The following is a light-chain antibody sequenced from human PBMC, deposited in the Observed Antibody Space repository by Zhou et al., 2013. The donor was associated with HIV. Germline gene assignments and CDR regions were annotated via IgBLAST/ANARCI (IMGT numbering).Light chain of an antibody. V-gene: IGKV3-20*01. Sequence: EIVLTQSPGTLSLSPGESATLSCRASESVSSRSVAWYQQKPGQAPRLLIYAASSRAAGISDRFSGSGSGTDFTLTISRLEPEDFAVYYCQQYGSSPPFGGGTKVEIK. J-gene: IGKJ4*01. CDR1: ESVSSRS. CDR3: QQYGSSPP. CDR2: AAS.